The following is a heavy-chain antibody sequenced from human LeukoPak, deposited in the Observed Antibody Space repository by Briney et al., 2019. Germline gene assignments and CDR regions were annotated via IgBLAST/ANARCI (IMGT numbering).Heavy chain of an antibody. D-gene: IGHD6-19*01. CDR2: IYYTGST. J-gene: IGHJ5*02. Sequence: SETLSLTCSVSGGSISSTSYYWGWIRQPPGKGLEWLGSIYYTGSTYYKPSLQSRITISVDTSKSQFSLQLTSVTAADTAVYYCARVEAQWVASHWFDPWGQGAQVTVSS. V-gene: IGHV4-39*01. CDR1: GGSISSTSYY. CDR3: ARVEAQWVASHWFDP.